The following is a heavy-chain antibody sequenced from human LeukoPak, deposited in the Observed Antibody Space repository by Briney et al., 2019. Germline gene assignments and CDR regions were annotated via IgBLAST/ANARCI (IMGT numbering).Heavy chain of an antibody. CDR2: VNHSGST. D-gene: IGHD3-22*01. CDR3: AITYYHDSSGSSDAFDS. J-gene: IGHJ3*01. V-gene: IGHV4-4*07. CDR1: GGSISGYY. Sequence: SETLSLTCTVSGGSISGYYFNWIRQPATKGLEWIGRVNHSGSTNYNPSLKSRVTMSVDMSKHQSSLRLSSVTAADTAMYYCAITYYHDSSGSSDAFDSGAKGQWSPSLQ.